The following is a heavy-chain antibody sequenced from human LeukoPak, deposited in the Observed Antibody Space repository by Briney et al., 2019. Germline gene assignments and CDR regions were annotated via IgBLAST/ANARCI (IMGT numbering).Heavy chain of an antibody. J-gene: IGHJ5*02. CDR2: ISSSSSCI. V-gene: IGHV3-21*01. D-gene: IGHD1-1*01. CDR3: ARGRMTGTLNWFDP. Sequence: GGSLRLSCAASGLTFSSYSMNWVRQAPGKGLEWVLSISSSSSCIYYADSVKGRFTISRDNAKNSLYLQMNSLRAEDTALYYCARGRMTGTLNWFDPWGQGTLVTVSS. CDR1: GLTFSSYS.